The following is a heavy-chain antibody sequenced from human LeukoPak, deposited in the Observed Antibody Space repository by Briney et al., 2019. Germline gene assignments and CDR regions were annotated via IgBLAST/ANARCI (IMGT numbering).Heavy chain of an antibody. CDR2: INQRGNT. V-gene: IGHV4-34*01. CDR3: ARSWAQLDY. J-gene: IGHJ4*02. CDR1: GGSFSGYY. D-gene: IGHD3-16*01. Sequence: SETLSLTCAVYGGSFSGYYWSWVRQPPGKGLEWVGKINQRGNTTYTPSLKSRFTISVDTSNNQSSLQLSSVTPADTAVYYCARSWAQLDYWGQGTLVTVSS.